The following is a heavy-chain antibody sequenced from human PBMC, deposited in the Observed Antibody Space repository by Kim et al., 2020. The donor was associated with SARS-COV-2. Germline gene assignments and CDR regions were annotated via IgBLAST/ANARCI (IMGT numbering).Heavy chain of an antibody. Sequence: PTLKSRVTISGDTAKNQFSLKLGSVTAADTAVYYCARAGGDFIAVENFDYWGQGTLVTVSS. CDR3: ARAGGDFIAVENFDY. V-gene: IGHV4-31*02. J-gene: IGHJ4*02. D-gene: IGHD6-19*01.